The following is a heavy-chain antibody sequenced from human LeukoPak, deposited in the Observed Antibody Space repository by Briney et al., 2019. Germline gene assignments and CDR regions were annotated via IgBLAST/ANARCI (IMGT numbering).Heavy chain of an antibody. Sequence: PGGSLRLSCAASGFTFSSYAMSWVRQAPGKGLEWVSAISGSGGSTYYADSVKGRFTISRDNSKNTLYLQMNSLRAEDTAVYYCAKTLFYCSGGSCYDGQGYYFDYWGQGTLVTVSS. CDR3: AKTLFYCSGGSCYDGQGYYFDY. CDR2: ISGSGGST. V-gene: IGHV3-23*01. D-gene: IGHD2-15*01. CDR1: GFTFSSYA. J-gene: IGHJ4*02.